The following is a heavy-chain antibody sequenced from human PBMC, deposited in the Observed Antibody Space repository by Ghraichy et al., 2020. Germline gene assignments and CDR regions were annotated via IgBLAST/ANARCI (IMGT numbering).Heavy chain of an antibody. V-gene: IGHV3-13*01. CDR3: ARDWRIAAGYYYGMDV. D-gene: IGHD6-13*01. J-gene: IGHJ6*02. CDR2: IGTAGDT. CDR1: GFTFSSYD. Sequence: LSLTCAASGFTFSSYDMHWVRQATGKGLEWVSAIGTAGDTYYPGSVKGRFTISRENAKNSLYLQMNSLRAGDTAVYYCARDWRIAAGYYYGMDVWGQGTTVTVSS.